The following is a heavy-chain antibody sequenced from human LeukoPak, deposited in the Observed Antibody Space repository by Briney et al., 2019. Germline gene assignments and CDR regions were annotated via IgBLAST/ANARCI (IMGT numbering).Heavy chain of an antibody. CDR1: GFTFIRHI. CDR3: VRDQEAFCEGACTCAIDF. J-gene: IGHJ4*03. V-gene: IGHV3-48*04. D-gene: IGHD2-21*02. CDR2: ISGTSGTI. Sequence: GGSLRPSREGSGFTFIRHIMNWGRQTPGKGLEWVSYISGTSGTIHYADSVKGRFTSSIDNAKNSLFLQMNNLRAEDTAIYYCVRDQEAFCEGACTCAIDFWGQGTLVTVSS.